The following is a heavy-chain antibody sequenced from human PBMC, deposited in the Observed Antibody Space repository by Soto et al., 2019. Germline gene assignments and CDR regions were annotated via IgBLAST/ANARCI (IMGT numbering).Heavy chain of an antibody. CDR1: GGSFSGYY. J-gene: IGHJ5*02. Sequence: SETLSLTCAVCGGSFSGYYWSWIRQPPGKGLEWIGEINHSRSTNYNPSLKSRVTISVDTSKNQFSLKLSSVTAADTAVYYCASPKIAFYNWFDPWGQGTLVT. V-gene: IGHV4-34*01. CDR2: INHSRST. CDR3: ASPKIAFYNWFDP. D-gene: IGHD3-3*02.